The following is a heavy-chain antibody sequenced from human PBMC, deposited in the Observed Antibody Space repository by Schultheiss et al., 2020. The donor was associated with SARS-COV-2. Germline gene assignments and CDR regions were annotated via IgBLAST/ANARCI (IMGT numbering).Heavy chain of an antibody. CDR2: ISAYNGNT. CDR1: GYTFTSYG. Sequence: ASVKVSCKASGYTFTSYGISWVRQAPGQGLEWMGWISAYNGNTNYAQKLQGRVTMTTDTSTSTAYMELRSLRSDDTAVYYCERERGGYCSGGSCRAGLSWFDPWGQGTLVTVAS. J-gene: IGHJ5*02. V-gene: IGHV1-18*01. D-gene: IGHD2-15*01. CDR3: ERERGGYCSGGSCRAGLSWFDP.